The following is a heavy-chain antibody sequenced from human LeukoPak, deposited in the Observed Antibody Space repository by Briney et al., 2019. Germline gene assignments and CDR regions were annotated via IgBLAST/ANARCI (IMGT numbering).Heavy chain of an antibody. CDR1: GFTFSSYG. CDR2: IWYDGSNK. Sequence: GRSLRLSCAASGFTFSSYGMHWVRQAPGKGLEWVAVIWYDGSNKYYADSVKGRFTISRDNSKNTLYLQMNSLRAEDTAVYYCAKRSTNRRFLEWLPPHVDYWGQGTLVTVSS. J-gene: IGHJ4*02. D-gene: IGHD3-3*01. V-gene: IGHV3-33*06. CDR3: AKRSTNRRFLEWLPPHVDY.